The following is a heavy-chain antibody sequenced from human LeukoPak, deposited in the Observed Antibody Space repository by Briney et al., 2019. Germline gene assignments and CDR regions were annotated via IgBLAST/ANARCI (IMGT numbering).Heavy chain of an antibody. D-gene: IGHD5-18*01. V-gene: IGHV3-30*02. CDR3: AKDLRSAYTYGQDFDY. CDR2: IRYDGSNK. J-gene: IGHJ4*02. Sequence: GGSLRLSCAASGFTFSSYGIHWVRQAPGKGLEWVAFIRYDGSNKYYADSVKGRFTISRDYSKNTLYPQMNGLRADDTAVYYCAKDLRSAYTYGQDFDYWGQGTLVTVSS. CDR1: GFTFSSYG.